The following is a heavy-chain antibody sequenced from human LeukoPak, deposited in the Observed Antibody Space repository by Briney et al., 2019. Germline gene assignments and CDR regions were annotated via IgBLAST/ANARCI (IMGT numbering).Heavy chain of an antibody. V-gene: IGHV3-43*01. CDR3: AKDSSESIAATYFDY. CDR2: ISWDGGST. CDR1: GFTFDDYT. J-gene: IGHJ4*02. D-gene: IGHD6-6*01. Sequence: GGSLRLSCAASGFTFDDYTMHWVRQAPGKGLEWVSLISWDGGSTYYADSVKGRFTISRDNSENSLYLQMNSLRTEDTALYYCAKDSSESIAATYFDYWGQGTLVTVSS.